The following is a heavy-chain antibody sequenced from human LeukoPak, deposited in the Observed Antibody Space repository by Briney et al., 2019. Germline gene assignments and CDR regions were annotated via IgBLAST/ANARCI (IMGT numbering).Heavy chain of an antibody. CDR2: IYPGDSDT. CDR3: ARLVTIFGVVGYFDY. J-gene: IGHJ4*02. D-gene: IGHD3-3*01. V-gene: IGHV5-51*01. Sequence: GESLKISCKGSGYSFTSYWIGWVRQMPGKGLEWMGIIYPGDSDTRYSPSFQGQVTISADKSISTAYLQWSSLKASDTAMYYCARLVTIFGVVGYFDYWGQGALVTVSS. CDR1: GYSFTSYW.